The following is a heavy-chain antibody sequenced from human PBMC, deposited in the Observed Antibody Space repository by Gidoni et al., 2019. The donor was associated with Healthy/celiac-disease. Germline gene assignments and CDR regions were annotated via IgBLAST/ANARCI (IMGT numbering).Heavy chain of an antibody. V-gene: IGHV3-53*01. CDR2: IYSGGST. J-gene: IGHJ4*02. D-gene: IGHD1-26*01. CDR1: GFTVSSNY. CDR3: ARGQWEPRFDY. Sequence: EVQLVESGGGVIQPGGYLRLAWAAAGFTVSSNYMSWGRQAPGKGLEWVSVIYSGGSTYYADSVKGRFTISRDNSKNTLYLQMNSLRAADTAVYYCARGQWEPRFDYWGQGTLVTVSS.